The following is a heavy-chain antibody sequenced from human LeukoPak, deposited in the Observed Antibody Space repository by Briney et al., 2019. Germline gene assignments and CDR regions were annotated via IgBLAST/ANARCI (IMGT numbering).Heavy chain of an antibody. V-gene: IGHV3-49*04. CDR2: IRDKTYGGTT. D-gene: IGHD2-2*01. CDR1: GFTFGDHA. Sequence: PGRSLSLSCTAYGFTFGDHAMSWVRQAPGEGLAWVGFIRDKTYGGTTEYAASVKGRFTISRDDSRSIAYLQMNGLKTEDTAVYYCTRDRGYCSSTSCYAWFDPWGQGTLVTVSS. J-gene: IGHJ5*02. CDR3: TRDRGYCSSTSCYAWFDP.